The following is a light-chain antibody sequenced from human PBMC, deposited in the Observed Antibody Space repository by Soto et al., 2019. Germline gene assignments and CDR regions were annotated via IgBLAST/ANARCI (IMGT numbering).Light chain of an antibody. CDR3: QQYGSSPIT. Sequence: EIVLTQSPATLSLSPGERATLSCRTSQSISSSYLAWYQQQPGQAPRLLIYGASSRATGIPDRFSGSGSGTDFTLTISRLEPEDFAVYYCQQYGSSPITFGQGTRVEIK. J-gene: IGKJ5*01. V-gene: IGKV3-20*01. CDR2: GAS. CDR1: QSISSSY.